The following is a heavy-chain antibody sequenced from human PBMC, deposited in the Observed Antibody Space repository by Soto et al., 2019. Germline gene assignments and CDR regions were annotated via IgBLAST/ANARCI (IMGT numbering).Heavy chain of an antibody. CDR1: GGSLNTDSSY. CDR3: ARVLDSSGYFDL. CDR2: VSYTGVS. Sequence: QVKLEESGPGLVKPSETLSLTCTVSGGSLNTDSSYWTWVRQPPGDVIEYLGYVSYTGVSNYNPSLKSRLTISLDMSKSQFSLTLSSVTPSDAARYYCARVLDSSGYFDLWGRGTLVTVSS. V-gene: IGHV4-61*01. D-gene: IGHD6-25*01. J-gene: IGHJ2*01.